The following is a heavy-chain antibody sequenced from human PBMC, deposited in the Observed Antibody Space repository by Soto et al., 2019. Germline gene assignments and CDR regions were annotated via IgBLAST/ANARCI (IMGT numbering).Heavy chain of an antibody. CDR2: IIPILGIA. CDR1: GGTFSSYT. V-gene: IGHV1-69*02. J-gene: IGHJ4*02. CDR3: ARWTEAMVRGVIQVLDY. Sequence: GASVKVSCKASGGTFSSYTISWVRQAPGQGLEWMGRIIPILGIANYAQKFQGRVTITADKSTSTAYMELSSLRSEDTAVYYCARWTEAMVRGVIQVLDYWGQGTLVTVSS. D-gene: IGHD3-10*01.